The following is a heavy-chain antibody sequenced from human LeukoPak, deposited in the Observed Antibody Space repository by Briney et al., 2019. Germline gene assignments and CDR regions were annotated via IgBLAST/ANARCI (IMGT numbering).Heavy chain of an antibody. D-gene: IGHD6-6*01. V-gene: IGHV3-21*01. CDR2: ISSSSSYI. CDR1: GFTFSSYS. J-gene: IGHJ6*02. CDR3: ARDGAAQYYYYGMDV. Sequence: GGSLRLSCAASGFTFSSYSMNWVRQAPGKGLEWVSSISSSSSYIYYADSVKGRFTISRDNAKNSLYLQMNSLRAEDTAVYYCARDGAAQYYYYGMDVWGQGTTVTVSS.